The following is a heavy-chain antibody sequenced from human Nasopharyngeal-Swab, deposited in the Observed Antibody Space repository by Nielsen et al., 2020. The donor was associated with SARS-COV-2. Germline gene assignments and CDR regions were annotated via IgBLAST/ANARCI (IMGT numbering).Heavy chain of an antibody. J-gene: IGHJ3*02. D-gene: IGHD3-22*01. CDR2: ISGSGGST. V-gene: IGHV3-23*01. Sequence: WIRQPPGKGLEWVSAISGSGGSTYYADSVKGRFTISRDSAKNSLFLQMNSLRAEDTAVYYCAKPLKNYYDSSGPYDGFNIWGQGTLVTVSS. CDR3: AKPLKNYYDSSGPYDGFNI.